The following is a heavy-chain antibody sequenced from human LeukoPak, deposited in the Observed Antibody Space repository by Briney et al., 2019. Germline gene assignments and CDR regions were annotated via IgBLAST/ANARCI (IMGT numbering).Heavy chain of an antibody. CDR1: GGSISSSNW. CDR3: ARPPHTSGWPSPPSFDY. Sequence: ASGTLSLTCAVSGGSISSSNWWSWVRQPPGKGLEWIGEIYHSGSTNYNPSLKSRVTISVDKSKNQFSLKLSSVTAADTAVYYCARPPHTSGWPSPPSFDYWGQGTLVTVSS. J-gene: IGHJ4*02. V-gene: IGHV4-4*02. D-gene: IGHD6-19*01. CDR2: IYHSGST.